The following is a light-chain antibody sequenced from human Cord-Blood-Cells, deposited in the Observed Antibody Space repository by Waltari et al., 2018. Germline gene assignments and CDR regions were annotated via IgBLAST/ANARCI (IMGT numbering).Light chain of an antibody. V-gene: IGLV2-14*01. Sequence: QSALTQPASVSGSPGQSITISCNGTSSDVGGYNYVPWYQQHPGKAPKLMIYEVSNRPSGVSNLFSGSKSGNTASLTISGLQAEDEADYYCSSYTSSSTLVFGTGTKVTVL. J-gene: IGLJ1*01. CDR3: SSYTSSSTLV. CDR2: EVS. CDR1: SSDVGGYNY.